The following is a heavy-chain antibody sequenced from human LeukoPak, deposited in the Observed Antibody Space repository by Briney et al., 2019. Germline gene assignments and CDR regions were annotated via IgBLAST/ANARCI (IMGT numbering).Heavy chain of an antibody. CDR3: ARDGFTGPRTAYLDH. V-gene: IGHV3-74*01. Sequence: QPGGSLRLSCAASGFTFSRYAMHWVRQAPGKGLVWVSRLGADGSGTNYADSVKGRFTISRDNAKNTVYLQMSSLRAEDTAVYYCARDGFTGPRTAYLDHWGQGTLATVSS. CDR2: LGADGSGT. D-gene: IGHD2-8*02. J-gene: IGHJ4*01. CDR1: GFTFSRYA.